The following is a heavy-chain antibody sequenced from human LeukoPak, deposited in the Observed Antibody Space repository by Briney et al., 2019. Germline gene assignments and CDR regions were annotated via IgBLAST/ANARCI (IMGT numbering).Heavy chain of an antibody. CDR2: IYYSGGT. J-gene: IGHJ4*02. CDR3: ARLSWDDNYFDY. CDR1: GGSISSYY. Sequence: SETLSLTCTVSGGSISSYYWSWIRQPPGKGLEWIGYIYYSGGTNYNPSLKSRVTISVDTSKNQFSLKLSSVTAADTAVYYCARLSWDDNYFDYWGQGTLVTVSS. V-gene: IGHV4-59*01. D-gene: IGHD1-1*01.